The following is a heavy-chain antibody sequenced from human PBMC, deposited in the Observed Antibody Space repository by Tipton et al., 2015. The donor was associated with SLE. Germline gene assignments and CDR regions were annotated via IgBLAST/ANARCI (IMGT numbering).Heavy chain of an antibody. Sequence: LRLSCTVSGASISSGDSYWTWIRQHPQKGLEWIGTVSYSGSTYYNSSLMSRVTISADMSNNHFSLRLTSVTAADTALYFCARRRGVNGPFDYWGQGTLVTVSS. V-gene: IGHV4-39*07. D-gene: IGHD5/OR15-5a*01. CDR1: GASISSGDSY. CDR3: ARRRGVNGPFDY. CDR2: VSYSGST. J-gene: IGHJ4*02.